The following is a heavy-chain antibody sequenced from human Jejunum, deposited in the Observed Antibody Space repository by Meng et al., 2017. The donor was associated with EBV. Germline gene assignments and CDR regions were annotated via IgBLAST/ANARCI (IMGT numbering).Heavy chain of an antibody. D-gene: IGHD2/OR15-2a*01. CDR2: IDHTGTT. Sequence: QVQLHESGPGLVKPLGTLSLTCAVSGGSISSSNWWSWVRQPPGKGPEWIGEIDHTGTTHYNPSLKSRVTISLGTSMNQFSLELTSPTPADTAVYYCARDSQYLARGYFDYWGQGALVTVSS. J-gene: IGHJ4*02. CDR3: ARDSQYLARGYFDY. CDR1: GGSISSSNW. V-gene: IGHV4-4*02.